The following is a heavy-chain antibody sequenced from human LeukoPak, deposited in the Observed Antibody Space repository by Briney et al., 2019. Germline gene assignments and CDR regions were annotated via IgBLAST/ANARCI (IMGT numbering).Heavy chain of an antibody. Sequence: SVKVSCKASGGTFSSYAISWVRQAPGQGLEWMGGIIPIFGTANYAQKFQGRVTITADKSTSTAYMELSSLRSEDTAVYYCARGRDYYYYYMDVWGKGTTVTVSS. J-gene: IGHJ6*03. CDR1: GGTFSSYA. V-gene: IGHV1-69*06. CDR2: IIPIFGTA. CDR3: ARGRDYYYYYMDV.